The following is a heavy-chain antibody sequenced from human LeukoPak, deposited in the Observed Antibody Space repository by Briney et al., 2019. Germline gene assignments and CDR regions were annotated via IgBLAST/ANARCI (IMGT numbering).Heavy chain of an antibody. D-gene: IGHD1-1*01. CDR2: TYYRGTT. CDR1: GASISSTNYY. Sequence: PSETLSLTCTVSGASISSTNYYWGWIRQPPGKGLEWIGSTYYRGTTYYNPSLKSRVTISVDTSKNQFSLQLSSVTAADTAVYYCARDWNRYAYWGQGTLVTVSS. CDR3: ARDWNRYAY. V-gene: IGHV4-39*07. J-gene: IGHJ4*02.